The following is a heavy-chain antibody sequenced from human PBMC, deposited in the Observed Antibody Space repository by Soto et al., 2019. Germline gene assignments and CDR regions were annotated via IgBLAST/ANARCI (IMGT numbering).Heavy chain of an antibody. Sequence: GGSLRLSCAASGFTFSSYAMTWVRQAPGKGLEWVSAISGSGGSTYYADSGKGRFTISRDNSKNTLYLQMNTLRVEDTAVYYCAKGRSSSGYNWFDSWGQGTLVTVSS. CDR1: GFTFSSYA. CDR3: AKGRSSSGYNWFDS. CDR2: ISGSGGST. D-gene: IGHD6-6*01. J-gene: IGHJ5*01. V-gene: IGHV3-23*01.